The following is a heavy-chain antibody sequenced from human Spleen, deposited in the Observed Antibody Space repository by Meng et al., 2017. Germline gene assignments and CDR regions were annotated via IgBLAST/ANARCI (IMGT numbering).Heavy chain of an antibody. CDR2: ISSSSNYI. J-gene: IGHJ4*02. CDR1: GFTFSSYS. Sequence: GESLKISCAASGFTFSSYSMNWVRQAPGKGLEWVSSISSSSNYIYYADSVKGRFTISRDNAKNSLYLQMNSLRAEDTAVYYCARDNGHTPIAAAGTGFDYWGQGTLVTVSS. V-gene: IGHV3-21*01. CDR3: ARDNGHTPIAAAGTGFDY. D-gene: IGHD6-13*01.